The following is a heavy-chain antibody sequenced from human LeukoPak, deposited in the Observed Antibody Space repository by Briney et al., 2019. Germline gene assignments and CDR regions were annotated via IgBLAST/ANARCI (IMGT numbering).Heavy chain of an antibody. CDR1: GFTFSSYA. J-gene: IGHJ6*03. CDR3: AKGGYDFWSAYFYMDV. CDR2: ISGSGGST. D-gene: IGHD3-3*01. V-gene: IGHV3-23*01. Sequence: GGSLRLSCAASGFTFSSYAMSWVRQAPGKGLEWVSAISGSGGSTYYADSVKGRFTISRDNSKNTLYLQMNSLRAEDMALYYCAKGGYDFWSAYFYMDVWGKGTTVTVSS.